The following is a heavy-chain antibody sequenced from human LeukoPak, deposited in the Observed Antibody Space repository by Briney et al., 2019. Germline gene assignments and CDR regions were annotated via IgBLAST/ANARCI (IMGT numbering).Heavy chain of an antibody. D-gene: IGHD3-22*01. J-gene: IGHJ3*02. Sequence: SETLSLTCTVSGGSISSGGYYWSWIRQHPGKGLEWIGYIYYSGSTYYNPSLKSRVTISVDTSKNQFSLKLSSVTAADTAVYYCARVYYYDSSGYYFTVADAFDIWGQGTMVTVSS. CDR3: ARVYYYDSSGYYFTVADAFDI. V-gene: IGHV4-31*03. CDR2: IYYSGST. CDR1: GGSISSGGYY.